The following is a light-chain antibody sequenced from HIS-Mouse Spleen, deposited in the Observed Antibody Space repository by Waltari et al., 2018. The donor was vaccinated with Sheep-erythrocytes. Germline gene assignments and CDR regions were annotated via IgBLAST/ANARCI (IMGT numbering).Light chain of an antibody. Sequence: EIVLTQSPATLSLSPGERATLSCRASQSVSSYLAWYQQNPGQAPRLLIYEASNRATGIPARFSGSGSGTDFTLTISSLEPEDFAVYYCQQRSNWYTFGQGTKLEIK. CDR3: QQRSNWYT. J-gene: IGKJ2*01. CDR1: QSVSSY. V-gene: IGKV3-11*01. CDR2: EAS.